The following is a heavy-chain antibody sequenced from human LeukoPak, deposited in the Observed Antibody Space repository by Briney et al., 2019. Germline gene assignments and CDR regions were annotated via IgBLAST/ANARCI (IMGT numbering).Heavy chain of an antibody. J-gene: IGHJ3*02. CDR1: GFTVSSNY. CDR3: ARGVTEVGGGDAFDI. CDR2: MESGVST. Sequence: GGSLRLSCAASGFTVSSNYMSWVRQAPGKWLEWVSVMESGVSTYYADYLKRRFTLPRDKSNNTLYLQINSLRAEDTAVYYRARGVTEVGGGDAFDIWGQATMVTVSS. D-gene: IGHD1-26*01. V-gene: IGHV3-53*01.